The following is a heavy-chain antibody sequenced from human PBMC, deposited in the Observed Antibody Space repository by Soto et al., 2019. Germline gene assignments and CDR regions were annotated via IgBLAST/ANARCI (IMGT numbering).Heavy chain of an antibody. CDR1: GGSFSGYY. CDR3: ARGGGYCGGDCYIGSYWYFDL. CDR2: INHSGST. Sequence: SETLSLTCAVYGGSFSGYYWSWIRQPPGKGLEWIGDINHSGSTNYNPSLKSRVTISVDTSKNQFSLKLSSVTAADTAVYYCARGGGYCGGDCYIGSYWYFDLWGRGTLVTVSS. J-gene: IGHJ2*01. D-gene: IGHD2-21*01. V-gene: IGHV4-34*01.